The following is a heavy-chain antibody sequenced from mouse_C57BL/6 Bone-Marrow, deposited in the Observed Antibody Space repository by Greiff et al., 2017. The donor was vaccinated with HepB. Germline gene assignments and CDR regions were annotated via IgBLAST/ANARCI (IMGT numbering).Heavy chain of an antibody. CDR2: IRNKANGYTT. Sequence: EVMLVESGGGLVQPGGSLSLSCAASGFTFTDYYMSWVRQPPGKALEWLGFIRNKANGYTTEYSASVKGRFTISRDNSQSILYLQMNALRAEDSATYYCARSTGTRYFDYCSQGTTLTVSS. CDR3: ARSTGTRYFDY. D-gene: IGHD4-1*01. V-gene: IGHV7-3*01. J-gene: IGHJ2*01. CDR1: GFTFTDYY.